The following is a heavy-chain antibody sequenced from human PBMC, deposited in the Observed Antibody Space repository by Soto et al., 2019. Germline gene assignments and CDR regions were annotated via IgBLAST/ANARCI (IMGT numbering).Heavy chain of an antibody. CDR1: GGSISSYY. CDR3: ARDNCSGGSCYSNWFDP. J-gene: IGHJ5*02. CDR2: IYYSGST. D-gene: IGHD2-15*01. Sequence: SETLSLTCTVSGGSISSYYWSWIRQPPGKGLEWIGYIYYSGSTNYNPSLKSRVTISVDTSKNQFSLKLSSVTAADTAVYYCARDNCSGGSCYSNWFDPWGQGTLVTVS. V-gene: IGHV4-59*01.